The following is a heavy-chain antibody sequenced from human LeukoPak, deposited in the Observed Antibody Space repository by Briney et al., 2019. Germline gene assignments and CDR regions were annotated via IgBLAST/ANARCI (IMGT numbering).Heavy chain of an antibody. CDR3: ARDRGVAGNYDN. CDR1: GFTFSSYG. Sequence: GGSLRLSCAASGFTFSSYGMHWVRQAPGKGLEGVANINQYGSEKYYVDSVKGRFTISRDNAKNPLYLQMNSLRAEDTAVYYCARDRGVAGNYDNWGQGTLVTVSS. D-gene: IGHD6-19*01. J-gene: IGHJ4*02. V-gene: IGHV3-7*01. CDR2: INQYGSEK.